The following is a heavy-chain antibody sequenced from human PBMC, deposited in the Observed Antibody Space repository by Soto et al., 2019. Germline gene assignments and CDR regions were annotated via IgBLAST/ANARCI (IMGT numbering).Heavy chain of an antibody. D-gene: IGHD6-13*01. CDR3: AREEDIIATTGTGYFDY. V-gene: IGHV1-46*01. CDR1: GYTFTSYY. J-gene: IGHJ4*02. CDR2: INPSGGTT. Sequence: ASVKVSCKASGYTFTSYYIHWVRQAPGQGLEWMGLINPSGGTTSYTQKFQGRVTMTRDTSTSTVYMELSSLRSEDTAVYYCAREEDIIATTGTGYFDYWGQGTLVTVSS.